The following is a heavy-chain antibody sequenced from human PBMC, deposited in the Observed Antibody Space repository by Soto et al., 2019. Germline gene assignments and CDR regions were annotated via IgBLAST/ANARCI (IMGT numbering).Heavy chain of an antibody. Sequence: PWGSLRLSCAASGFTFSNAWMNWVRQAPGKGLEWVGRIKSKTDGGTTDYAAPVKGRFTISRDDSKNTLYLQMNSLKTEDTAVYYCTTDPRIGTMIVVVNPEFDYWGQGTLVTGSS. CDR2: IKSKTDGGTT. D-gene: IGHD3-22*01. CDR1: GFTFSNAW. J-gene: IGHJ4*02. CDR3: TTDPRIGTMIVVVNPEFDY. V-gene: IGHV3-15*07.